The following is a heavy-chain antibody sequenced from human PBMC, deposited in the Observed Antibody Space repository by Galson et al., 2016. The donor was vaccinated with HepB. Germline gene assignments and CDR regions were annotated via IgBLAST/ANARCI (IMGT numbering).Heavy chain of an antibody. Sequence: CAISGDSVSGNSAAWNWIRQSPSRGLEWLGRTYYRSKWYNDYAASVKSRTTINPDISKNTLHLQMNSLRVEDTAVYYCARDSEGHSASLYWGQGTRVTVSS. V-gene: IGHV6-1*01. D-gene: IGHD1-26*01. J-gene: IGHJ4*02. CDR1: GDSVSGNSAA. CDR2: TYYRSKWYN. CDR3: ARDSEGHSASLY.